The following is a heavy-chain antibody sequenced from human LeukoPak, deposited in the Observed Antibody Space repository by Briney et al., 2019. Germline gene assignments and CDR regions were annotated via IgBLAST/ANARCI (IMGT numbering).Heavy chain of an antibody. V-gene: IGHV3-23*01. CDR3: AKAAAAPGFDF. J-gene: IGHJ4*02. CDR2: VSGSGDRM. CDR1: GFTSSSYA. D-gene: IGHD6-13*01. Sequence: GGSLRLSCAASGFTSSSYALNWVRQAPGKGLEWVATVSGSGDRMYHADSVKGRYTISRDNSKNTIYLQMNSLRAEDTALYYCAKAAAAPGFDFWGQGTLVTVSS.